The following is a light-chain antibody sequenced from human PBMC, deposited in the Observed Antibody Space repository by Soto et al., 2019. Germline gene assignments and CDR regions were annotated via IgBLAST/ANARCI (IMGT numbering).Light chain of an antibody. CDR3: QQYNSWTYP. J-gene: IGKJ2*01. CDR1: ESIKSR. CDR2: KAS. Sequence: DIQMTQSPSTLSASVGDRVTITCRASESIKSRLAWYQQKPGKAPKLLIYKASSLESGVPSRFSGSGSGTEFTLTISSLQPDDFATYYCQQYNSWTYPFGQGTKLEIK. V-gene: IGKV1-5*03.